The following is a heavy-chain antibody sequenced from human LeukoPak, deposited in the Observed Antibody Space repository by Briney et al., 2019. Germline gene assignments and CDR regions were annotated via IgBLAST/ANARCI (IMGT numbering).Heavy chain of an antibody. CDR3: ARHGVAYCGGDCYPPYYYYGMDV. CDR2: IYPGDLDT. Sequence: GESLKISCEGSGYTFSSYWIAWVRQMPGKGLEYMGIIYPGDLDTRYSPSFQGQVTISADKSISTAYLQWSSLKASDTAMYYCARHGVAYCGGDCYPPYYYYGMDVWGQGTTVTVSS. J-gene: IGHJ6*02. CDR1: GYTFSSYW. V-gene: IGHV5-51*01. D-gene: IGHD2-21*02.